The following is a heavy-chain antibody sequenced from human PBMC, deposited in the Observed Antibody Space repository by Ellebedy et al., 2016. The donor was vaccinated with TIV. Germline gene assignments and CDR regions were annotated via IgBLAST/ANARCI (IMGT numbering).Heavy chain of an antibody. CDR2: IYYSGST. Sequence: MPGGSLRLSCTVSGASFSSRSYYWGWIRQPPGKGLEWIGNIYYSGSTYYSPSLKSRVTISVDTSKNQFSLKLSSVTPEDTAIYYCAREIRAYDSWGQGTLVTVSS. V-gene: IGHV4-39*07. J-gene: IGHJ4*02. CDR1: GASFSSRSYY. CDR3: AREIRAYDS.